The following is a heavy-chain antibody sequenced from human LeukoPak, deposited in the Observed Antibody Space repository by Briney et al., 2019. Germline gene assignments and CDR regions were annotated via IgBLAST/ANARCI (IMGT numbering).Heavy chain of an antibody. Sequence: SETLSLTCTVSGGSISSYYWSWIRQPPGKGLEWIGYIYYSGSTNYNPSLKSRVTISVDTSKNQFSLKLSSVTAADTAVYYCARVAMVTGYYFDYWGQGTLVTVSS. V-gene: IGHV4-59*01. J-gene: IGHJ4*02. CDR3: ARVAMVTGYYFDY. D-gene: IGHD5-18*01. CDR1: GGSISSYY. CDR2: IYYSGST.